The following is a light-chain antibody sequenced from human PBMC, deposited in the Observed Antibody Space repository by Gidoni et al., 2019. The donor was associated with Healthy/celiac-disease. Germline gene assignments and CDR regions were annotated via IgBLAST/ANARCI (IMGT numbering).Light chain of an antibody. CDR2: LGS. CDR1: QRLLHSNGYNY. V-gene: IGKV2-28*01. Sequence: IVSPQSPRSLPVTPGEPASISCRSSQRLLHSNGYNYLDWYLQKPGQSPPLLIYLGSNRASVVPDRFSGSGAGTDFTLKISRVEAEDVGVYYCMQARQTPLTFGGGTKVEIK. J-gene: IGKJ4*01. CDR3: MQARQTPLT.